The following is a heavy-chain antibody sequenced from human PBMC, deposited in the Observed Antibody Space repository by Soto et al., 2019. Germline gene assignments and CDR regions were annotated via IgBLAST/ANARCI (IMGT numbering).Heavy chain of an antibody. D-gene: IGHD3-10*01. CDR3: AKGYISRGNFDY. J-gene: IGHJ4*02. Sequence: SLRLSCAPSGFTFSSSAMSWVRQAPGKGLEWVSAISGSGGSTYYADSVEGRFTISRDNSKNTLYLQMNSLRAEDTAVYYCAKGYISRGNFDYWGQGTLVTVSS. CDR1: GFTFSSSA. CDR2: ISGSGGST. V-gene: IGHV3-23*01.